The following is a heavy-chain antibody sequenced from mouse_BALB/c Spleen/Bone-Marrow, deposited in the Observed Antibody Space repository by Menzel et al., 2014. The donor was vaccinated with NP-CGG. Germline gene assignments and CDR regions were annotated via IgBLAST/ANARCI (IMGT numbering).Heavy chain of an antibody. D-gene: IGHD2-10*02. Sequence: VQLKQSGTVLARPGASVKMSCKASGYSFTSYWMHWVKQRPGQSLEWIGAVYPGNSDTTYNQKFKGKAKLTAVTSASTAYMELSSLTNEDSAVYYCTFLVKEDFAYWGQGTLVTVSA. CDR2: VYPGNSDT. CDR1: GYSFTSYW. CDR3: TFLVKEDFAY. V-gene: IGHV1-5*01. J-gene: IGHJ3*01.